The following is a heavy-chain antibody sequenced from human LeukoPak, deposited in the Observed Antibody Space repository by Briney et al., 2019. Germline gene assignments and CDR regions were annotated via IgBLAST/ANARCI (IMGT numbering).Heavy chain of an antibody. J-gene: IGHJ6*02. V-gene: IGHV4-59*01. Sequence: SETLSLTCTVSGGSMSGFFWTWTRQPPGRELEGIGSIYYSGSSTKYNPSLKSRVTISVDTSKSQFSLTLNSATAADTAVYYCARTSRHFYGSGTNLTPWPAGMDVWGQGTTVTVSS. CDR3: ARTSRHFYGSGTNLTPWPAGMDV. CDR2: IYYSGSST. CDR1: GGSMSGFF. D-gene: IGHD3-10*01.